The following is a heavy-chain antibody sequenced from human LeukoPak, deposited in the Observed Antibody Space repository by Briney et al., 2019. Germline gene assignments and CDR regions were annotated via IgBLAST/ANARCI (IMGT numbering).Heavy chain of an antibody. CDR3: ARELYCSGGSCYHNWFDP. CDR2: IYHSGST. Sequence: KSSETLSLTCTVSGGSISSYYWSWIRQPPGKGLEWIGEIYHSGSTNYNPSLKSRVTISVDKSKNQFSLKLSSVTAADTAVYYCARELYCSGGSCYHNWFDPWGQGTLVTVSS. V-gene: IGHV4-59*12. J-gene: IGHJ5*02. CDR1: GGSISSYY. D-gene: IGHD2-15*01.